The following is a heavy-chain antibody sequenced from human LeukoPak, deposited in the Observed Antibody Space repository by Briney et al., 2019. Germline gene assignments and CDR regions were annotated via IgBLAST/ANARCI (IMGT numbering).Heavy chain of an antibody. J-gene: IGHJ4*02. Sequence: GGSLRLSCAASGFTFSSYEMNWVRQAPGKGLEWVPYMSSSGSRIYYADSVRGRFTISRDNAKNSLYLQMNSLRADDTAVYYCARDPRYCSSTSCYGYFDYWGQGTLVTVSS. CDR3: ARDPRYCSSTSCYGYFDY. V-gene: IGHV3-48*03. D-gene: IGHD2-2*01. CDR1: GFTFSSYE. CDR2: MSSSGSRI.